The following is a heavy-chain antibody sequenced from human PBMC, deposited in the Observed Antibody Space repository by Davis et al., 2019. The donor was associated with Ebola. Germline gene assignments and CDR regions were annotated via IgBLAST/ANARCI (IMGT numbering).Heavy chain of an antibody. V-gene: IGHV4-59*01. Sequence: MPSETLSLTCTVSGGSINNFYWNWLRQPPGKGLEWIGNIFYSGSTNYNPSLERRVTILGDTSKKQFSLKLESVTAADTAVYYCARDRYDFWSGYHTAFDPWGQGTLVTVSS. CDR2: IFYSGST. J-gene: IGHJ5*02. D-gene: IGHD3-3*01. CDR1: GGSINNFY. CDR3: ARDRYDFWSGYHTAFDP.